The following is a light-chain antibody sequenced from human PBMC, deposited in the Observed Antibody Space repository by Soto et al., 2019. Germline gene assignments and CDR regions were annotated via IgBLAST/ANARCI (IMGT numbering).Light chain of an antibody. CDR2: AAS. Sequence: AIKMTQSPSSLSASVGDRVTITCRESQGIKNDLGWYQQKPGKAPKILISAASSLESGVPSRFSGSGSGTDFTLTITSLQPEDFATYYCLQDYNYPFTFGGGTKVDIK. V-gene: IGKV1-6*01. J-gene: IGKJ4*01. CDR3: LQDYNYPFT. CDR1: QGIKND.